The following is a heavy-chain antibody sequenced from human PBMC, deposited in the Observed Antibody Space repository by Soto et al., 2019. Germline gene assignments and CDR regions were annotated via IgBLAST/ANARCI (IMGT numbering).Heavy chain of an antibody. D-gene: IGHD2-2*01. CDR3: AREYCISTSLSPSSYCYYGMDV. Sequence: QVQLVESGGGVVQPGRSLRLSCAASGFTFSSYAMHWVRQAPGKGLEWVAVISYDGSNKYYADSVKGRFTISRDNSKNTLYLQMNSLRAEDTAVYYCAREYCISTSLSPSSYCYYGMDVWGQGTTVTVSS. J-gene: IGHJ6*02. V-gene: IGHV3-30-3*01. CDR1: GFTFSSYA. CDR2: ISYDGSNK.